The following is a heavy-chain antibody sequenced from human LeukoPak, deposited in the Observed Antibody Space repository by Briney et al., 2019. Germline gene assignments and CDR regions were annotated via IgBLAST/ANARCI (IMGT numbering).Heavy chain of an antibody. Sequence: GGSLRLSCVASGFTFSTYSMTWVRQAPGKGLEWVSSVYGIGERTFYADSVKGRFTIFRDNSKNTLFLEMLGLGPEDTAVYYCAKDVVPDSGWDLDYWGQGTLVTVSS. CDR2: VYGIGERT. CDR3: AKDVVPDSGWDLDY. D-gene: IGHD6-19*01. CDR1: GFTFSTYS. J-gene: IGHJ4*02. V-gene: IGHV3-23*01.